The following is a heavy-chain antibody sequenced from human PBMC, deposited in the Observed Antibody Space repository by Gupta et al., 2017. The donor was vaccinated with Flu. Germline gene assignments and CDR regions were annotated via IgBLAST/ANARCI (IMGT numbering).Heavy chain of an antibody. Sequence: QVQLQQWGAGLLKPSETLSLICAVYNATLRGCSWRWIRQHPGKGPEWIGEIDHNGGTNYYPSLKSRVTMSVDTSKNQFSLNLYSVTAADTAIYYCARLGGFTVGYNWFDPWGQGTLVTVSS. CDR1: NATLRGCS. J-gene: IGHJ5*02. CDR2: IDHNGGT. CDR3: ARLGGFTVGYNWFDP. D-gene: IGHD4-11*01. V-gene: IGHV4-34*01.